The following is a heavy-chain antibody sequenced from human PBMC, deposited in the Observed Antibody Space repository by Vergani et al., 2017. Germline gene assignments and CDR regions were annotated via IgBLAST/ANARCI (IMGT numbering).Heavy chain of an antibody. CDR1: GGSISSSSYY. D-gene: IGHD3-10*01. Sequence: QLQLQESGPGLVKPSETLSLTCTVSGGSISSSSYYWGWIRQPPGKGLEWIGYIYYSGSTYYNPSLKSRVTISVDTSKNQFSLKLSSVTAADTAVYYCAGERWDGSGSLTNWFDPWGQGTLVSVSS. CDR2: IYYSGST. V-gene: IGHV4-39*07. J-gene: IGHJ5*02. CDR3: AGERWDGSGSLTNWFDP.